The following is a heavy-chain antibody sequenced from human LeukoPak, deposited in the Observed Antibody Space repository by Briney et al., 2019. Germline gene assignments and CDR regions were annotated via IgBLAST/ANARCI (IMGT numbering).Heavy chain of an antibody. CDR2: IKTDASEK. J-gene: IGHJ1*01. CDR1: GFTVSSNY. D-gene: IGHD4-11*01. CDR3: ATYSTRNAREFQS. Sequence: GGSLRLSCAASGFTVSSNYMSWVRQAPGKGLEWVANIKTDASEKYYADSVKGRFTISRDNAKMSLYLQMNSLRVEDTAVYYCATYSTRNAREFQSWGQGTLVTVSS. V-gene: IGHV3-7*01.